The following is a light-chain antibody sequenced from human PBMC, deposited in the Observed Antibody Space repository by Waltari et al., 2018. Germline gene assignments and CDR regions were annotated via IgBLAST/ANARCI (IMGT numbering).Light chain of an antibody. CDR2: KAS. CDR1: QSISSW. CDR3: QQYNSYSRT. Sequence: DIQMTQSPSTLSASVGDRVSITCRASQSISSWFAWYQQKPGKAPKLLIYKASSLESGVPSRFSGSGSWTEFTLTISSLQPDDFATYYCQQYNSYSRTFGQGTKVEIK. J-gene: IGKJ1*01. V-gene: IGKV1-5*03.